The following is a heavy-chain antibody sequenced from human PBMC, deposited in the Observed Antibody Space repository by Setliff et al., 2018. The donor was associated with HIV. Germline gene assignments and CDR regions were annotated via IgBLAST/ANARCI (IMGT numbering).Heavy chain of an antibody. V-gene: IGHV1-18*01. Sequence: AASVKVSCKASGYTFISYGISWVRQAPGQGLEWMGWISTYNGNTNYAQKFQGRVTMTTDTSTSTAYMELRSLRSDDTAVYYCARVGVYSNYRWFDPWGQGTLVTVSS. CDR2: ISTYNGNT. D-gene: IGHD4-4*01. CDR3: ARVGVYSNYRWFDP. CDR1: GYTFISYG. J-gene: IGHJ5*02.